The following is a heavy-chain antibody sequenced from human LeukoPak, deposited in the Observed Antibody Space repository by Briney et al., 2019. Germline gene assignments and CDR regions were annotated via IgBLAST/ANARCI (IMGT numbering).Heavy chain of an antibody. J-gene: IGHJ3*02. CDR3: AKHLRYFYDYDAFHM. V-gene: IGHV3-53*01. CDR2: IYSGGNT. Sequence: GGSLRLSCTVSGFPVSINSMSWVRQAPGKGLEWVSFIYSGGNTHYSDSVKGRFTISRDNSKDTLSLQMNSLKADDTAVYYCAKHLRYFYDYDAFHMWGQGTMVTVSS. CDR1: GFPVSINS. D-gene: IGHD3-22*01.